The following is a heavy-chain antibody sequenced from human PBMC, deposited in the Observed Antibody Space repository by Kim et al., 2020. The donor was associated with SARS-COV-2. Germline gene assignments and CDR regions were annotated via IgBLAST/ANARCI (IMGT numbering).Heavy chain of an antibody. J-gene: IGHJ4*02. CDR3: ASMGRERSPYYFDY. Sequence: GGSLRLSCAASGFTFSSYWLSWVRQAPGQGLEWVATIDQDGSAKYYVASVKGRCTISRDNTKNSLFLQMNSLRDEDTGVYYCASMGRERSPYYFDYWGQGTLVTVSS. CDR2: IDQDGSAK. CDR1: GFTFSSYW. D-gene: IGHD3-10*01. V-gene: IGHV3-7*01.